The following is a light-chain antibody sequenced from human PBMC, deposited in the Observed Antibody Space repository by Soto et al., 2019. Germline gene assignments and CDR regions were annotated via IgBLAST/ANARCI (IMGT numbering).Light chain of an antibody. V-gene: IGLV2-11*01. Sequence: QSVLTQPRSVSGSRGQSATISCTGTSNDVGNYDYVSWYQQYPGKAPKLILYDVSARPSGVPHRFSGSKSGNTASLSISGLQAEDEADYYCSSYTSSSLYVFGTGTKLTVL. J-gene: IGLJ1*01. CDR2: DVS. CDR3: SSYTSSSLYV. CDR1: SNDVGNYDY.